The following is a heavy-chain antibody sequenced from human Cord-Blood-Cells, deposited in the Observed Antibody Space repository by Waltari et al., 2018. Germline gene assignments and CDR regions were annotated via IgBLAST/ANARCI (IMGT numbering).Heavy chain of an antibody. Sequence: QVQLQQWGAGLLKPSETLSLTCAVYGGSFSGYYWSWIRQPPGKGLEWIGEINHSGSTNYNPSSKSRVTISVDTSKNQCSLKLSSVTAADTAVYYCARDGDYDYWGQGTLVTVSS. D-gene: IGHD4-17*01. CDR1: GGSFSGYY. CDR2: INHSGST. CDR3: ARDGDYDY. V-gene: IGHV4-34*01. J-gene: IGHJ4*02.